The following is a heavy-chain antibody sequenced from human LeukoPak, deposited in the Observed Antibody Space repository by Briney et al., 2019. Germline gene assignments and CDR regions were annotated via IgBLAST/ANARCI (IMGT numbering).Heavy chain of an antibody. CDR1: GYSFTGYY. D-gene: IGHD6-19*01. J-gene: IGHJ4*02. Sequence: ASVKVSCKASGYSFTGYYMHWVRQAPGQGLEWMGWINPNSGDTKYAQKFQGRVTMTRDTSISTAYMELSSLRSEDTAVYYCAAEPAGGSSGWWEDYWGQGTLVTVSS. V-gene: IGHV1-2*02. CDR3: AAEPAGGSSGWWEDY. CDR2: INPNSGDT.